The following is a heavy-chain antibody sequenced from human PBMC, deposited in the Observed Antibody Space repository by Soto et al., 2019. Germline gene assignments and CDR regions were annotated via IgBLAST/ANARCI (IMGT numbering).Heavy chain of an antibody. D-gene: IGHD2-15*01. CDR2: ISNTGSTI. J-gene: IGHJ4*02. Sequence: EVQLVESGGGLVQPGGSLRLSCAASGFTFSSCEMNWVRQAPGKGLEWVSYISNTGSTIFYADSVRGRFTISRDNAKKSLFLQMSSLRAEDTAVYFCATGLRGYCYGPEYWGQGTLVTVSS. V-gene: IGHV3-48*03. CDR1: GFTFSSCE. CDR3: ATGLRGYCYGPEY.